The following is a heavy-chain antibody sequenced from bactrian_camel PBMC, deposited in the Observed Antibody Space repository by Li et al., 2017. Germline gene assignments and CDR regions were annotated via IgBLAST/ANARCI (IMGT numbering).Heavy chain of an antibody. D-gene: IGHD3*01. CDR1: GATHSLYC. CDR3: AIGLHLEVMGSWADADFEY. V-gene: IGHV3S6*01. CDR2: IYSDSDAT. Sequence: HVQLVESGGGLVQAGGSLRLSCTASGATHSLYCMAWFRQAPGAEREGVAQIYSDSDATYYADSVKGRFTISQDKAKAVVYLQMNNLKPEDTAMYYCAIGLHLEVMGSWADADFEYWGQGTQVTVS. J-gene: IGHJ6*01.